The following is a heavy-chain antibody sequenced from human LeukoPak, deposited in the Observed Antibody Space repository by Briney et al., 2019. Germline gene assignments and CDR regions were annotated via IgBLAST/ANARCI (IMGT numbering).Heavy chain of an antibody. CDR1: GYTFTGYY. CDR3: ARDRYYDNLPWFDP. V-gene: IGHV1-2*02. D-gene: IGHD3-9*01. CDR2: INPNSGGT. J-gene: IGHJ5*02. Sequence: ASVKVSCKASGYTFTGYYMHWVRQAPGQGLEWMGWINPNSGGTDYAQKFQGRVTMTRDTSISTAYMELSRLRSDDTAVYYCARDRYYDNLPWFDPWGQGTLVTVSS.